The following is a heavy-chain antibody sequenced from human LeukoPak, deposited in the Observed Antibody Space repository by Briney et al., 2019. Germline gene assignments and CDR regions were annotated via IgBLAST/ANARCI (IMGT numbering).Heavy chain of an antibody. D-gene: IGHD3-16*01. CDR3: ARDNDSRDPPHFDY. CDR2: FDPKDGET. V-gene: IGHV1-24*01. CDR1: GYTLTELS. Sequence: ASVKVSCKVSGYTLTELSMHWVRQAPGKGLEWMGSFDPKDGETIYAQKFQGRVTMTEDTSTDTAYMELSSLRSEDTAVYYCARDNDSRDPPHFDYWGQGTLVTVSS. J-gene: IGHJ4*02.